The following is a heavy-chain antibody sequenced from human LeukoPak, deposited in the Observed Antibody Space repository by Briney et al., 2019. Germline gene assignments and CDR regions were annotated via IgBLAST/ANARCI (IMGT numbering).Heavy chain of an antibody. CDR2: IYYSGST. J-gene: IGHJ3*02. CDR3: AREDPNGDAFDI. Sequence: SETLSLTCTVSGGSISSYYWSWIRQPPGKGLEWIGYIYYSGSTNCNPSLKSRVTISVDTSKNQFSLKLSSVTAADTAVYYCAREDPNGDAFDIWGQGTMVTVSS. V-gene: IGHV4-59*01. CDR1: GGSISSYY.